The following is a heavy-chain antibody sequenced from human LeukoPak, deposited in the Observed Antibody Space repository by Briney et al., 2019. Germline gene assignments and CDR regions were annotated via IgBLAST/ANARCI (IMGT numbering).Heavy chain of an antibody. CDR1: GYTFTSYD. CDR2: MNPNSGNT. D-gene: IGHD6-19*01. V-gene: IGHV1-8*01. J-gene: IGHJ4*02. CDR3: ARAKRDSSGWYTFDY. Sequence: ASVKVSCKASGYTFTSYDINWVRQATGQGLEWMGWMNPNSGNTGYAQKFQGRVTMTRDMSTSTVYMELSSLRSEDTAVYYCARAKRDSSGWYTFDYWGQGTLVTVSS.